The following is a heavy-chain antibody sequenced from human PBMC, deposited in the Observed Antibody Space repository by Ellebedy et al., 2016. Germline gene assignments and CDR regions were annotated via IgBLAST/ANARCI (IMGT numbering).Heavy chain of an antibody. Sequence: GGSLRLSCAASGFTFSSYAMSWVRQAPGKGLEWVSAISGSGGSTYYADSVKGRFTISRDNSKNTLYLQMNSLRAEDTAVYYCAKDRDIVGVVAALFDYWGQGTLVTVSS. V-gene: IGHV3-23*01. J-gene: IGHJ4*02. D-gene: IGHD2-15*01. CDR2: ISGSGGST. CDR1: GFTFSSYA. CDR3: AKDRDIVGVVAALFDY.